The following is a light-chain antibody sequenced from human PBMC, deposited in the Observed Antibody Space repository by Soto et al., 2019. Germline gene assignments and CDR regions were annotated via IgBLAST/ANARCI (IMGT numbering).Light chain of an antibody. V-gene: IGKV3-11*01. Sequence: EIGLTQSRATLSLSPGERATLACSASQSVNNYLAWYQQKPGQAPRLLIYDASNRATGIPARFSGSGSGTDFTLTIRSLEPEDFAVYYCQQRSNWPLTFGGGTKVEIK. CDR2: DAS. CDR3: QQRSNWPLT. J-gene: IGKJ4*01. CDR1: QSVNNY.